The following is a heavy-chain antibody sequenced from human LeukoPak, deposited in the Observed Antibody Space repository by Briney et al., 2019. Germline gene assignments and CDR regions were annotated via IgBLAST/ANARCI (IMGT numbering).Heavy chain of an antibody. CDR1: GYTFTSYG. CDR3: ARDPFYDILTGYCAY. J-gene: IGHJ4*02. CDR2: ISAYNGNT. V-gene: IGHV1-18*01. D-gene: IGHD3-9*01. Sequence: ASVKVSCKASGYTFTSYGISWVRQAPGQGLEWMGWISAYNGNTNYAQKFQGRVTMTRDTSISTAYMELSRLRSDDTAVYYCARDPFYDILTGYCAYWGQGTLVTVSS.